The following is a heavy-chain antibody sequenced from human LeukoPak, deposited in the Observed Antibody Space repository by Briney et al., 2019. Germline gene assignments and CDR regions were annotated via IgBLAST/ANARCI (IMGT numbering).Heavy chain of an antibody. CDR2: VNSDESST. D-gene: IGHD3-10*01. J-gene: IGHJ6*04. Sequence: GGSLRLSCAASGFTFSTYWMHWVRQAPGKGLVWVSRVNSDESSTTYADSVKGRFTISRDNSKNTLYLQMNSLRAEDTAVYYCAKDGPGGDYYYYGMDVWGKGTTVTVSS. V-gene: IGHV3-74*01. CDR1: GFTFSTYW. CDR3: AKDGPGGDYYYYGMDV.